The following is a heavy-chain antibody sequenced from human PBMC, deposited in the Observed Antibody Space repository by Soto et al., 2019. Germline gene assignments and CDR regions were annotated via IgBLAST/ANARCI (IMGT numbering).Heavy chain of an antibody. V-gene: IGHV3-21*01. CDR1: GFTFSTST. Sequence: GGSLRLSCAASGFTFSTSTMNWVRQAPGKGLEWVSSISSGSTYIYYAHSVKGRFTVSRDNAKNSLYLQMNSLRAEDTAVYYCAREYNWNDYWGQGTLVTVSS. D-gene: IGHD1-20*01. J-gene: IGHJ4*02. CDR3: AREYNWNDY. CDR2: ISSGSTYI.